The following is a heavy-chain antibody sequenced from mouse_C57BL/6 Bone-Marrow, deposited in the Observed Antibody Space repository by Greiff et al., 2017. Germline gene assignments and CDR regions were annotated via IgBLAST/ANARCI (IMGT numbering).Heavy chain of an antibody. CDR3: ANYSNYFAWFAY. J-gene: IGHJ3*01. CDR2: IDPANGNT. V-gene: IGHV14-3*01. D-gene: IGHD2-5*01. CDR1: GFNFKNTY. Sequence: EVKLQESVAELVRPGASVKLSCTASGFNFKNTYMHWVKQRPEQGLEWIGRIDPANGNTKYAPKFQGKATITADTSSNTAYLQLSSLTSEDTAIYYCANYSNYFAWFAYWGQGTLVTVSA.